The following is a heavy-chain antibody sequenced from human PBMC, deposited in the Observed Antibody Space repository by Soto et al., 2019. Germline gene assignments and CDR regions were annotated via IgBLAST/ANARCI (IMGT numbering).Heavy chain of an antibody. CDR1: SVSNAW. CDR3: TTDRGEDVLDY. D-gene: IGHD3-10*01. Sequence: SVSNAWMNWVRQAPGKGLVWVGRIKSKTDGGTTDYAAPVKGRFTISRDDSKNTLYLQMNSLKTEDTAVYYCTTDRGEDVLDYWGQGTLVTVSS. J-gene: IGHJ4*02. CDR2: IKSKTDGGTT. V-gene: IGHV3-15*07.